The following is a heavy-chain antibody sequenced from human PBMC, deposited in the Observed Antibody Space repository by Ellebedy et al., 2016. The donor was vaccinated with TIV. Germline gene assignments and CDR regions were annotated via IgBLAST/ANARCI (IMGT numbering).Heavy chain of an antibody. CDR3: STDSVYSGSYDYYYYGLDV. J-gene: IGHJ6*02. Sequence: GESLKISCAASGFTFNDAWINWVRQAPGKGLEWVGRVKSKADGGATDYAAPVNGRFTISRDDSKKTLFLQMNSLKTEDTAVYYCSTDSVYSGSYDYYYYGLDVWGQGTTVTVSS. V-gene: IGHV3-15*01. D-gene: IGHD1-26*01. CDR1: GFTFNDAW. CDR2: VKSKADGGAT.